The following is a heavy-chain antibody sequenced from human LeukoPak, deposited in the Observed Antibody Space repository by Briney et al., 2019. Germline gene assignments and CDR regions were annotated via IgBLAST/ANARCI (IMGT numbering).Heavy chain of an antibody. Sequence: SETLSLTCTVSGGSISSYYWSWIRQPPGKGLEWIGYIYYSGSTNYNPSLKSRVTISVDTSKNQFSLRLSSVTAADTAVYYCARTRISAATTLNWFDPWGQGTLVTVSS. V-gene: IGHV4-59*08. CDR1: GGSISSYY. CDR3: ARTRISAATTLNWFDP. CDR2: IYYSGST. D-gene: IGHD6-13*01. J-gene: IGHJ5*02.